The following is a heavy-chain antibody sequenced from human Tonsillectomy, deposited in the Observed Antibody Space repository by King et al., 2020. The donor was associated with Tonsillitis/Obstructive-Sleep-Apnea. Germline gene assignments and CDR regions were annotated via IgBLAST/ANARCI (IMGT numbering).Heavy chain of an antibody. V-gene: IGHV1-46*01. CDR3: ARDNCSSTSCYTHYFDF. J-gene: IGHJ4*02. CDR2: INPSGGST. Sequence: AQLVQSGAEVKKPGASVKISCKASGYTFTSYYMHWVRQTPGQGLEWMGIINPSGGSTSHAQKFQGRVTMTRDTSTSTVYMELSSLRSEDTAVYYCARDNCSSTSCYTHYFDFWGQGTLVTVSS. CDR1: GYTFTSYY. D-gene: IGHD2-2*02.